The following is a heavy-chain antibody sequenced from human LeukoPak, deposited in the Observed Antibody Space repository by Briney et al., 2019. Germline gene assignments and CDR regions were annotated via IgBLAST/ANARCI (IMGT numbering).Heavy chain of an antibody. Sequence: GRSLRLSCAASGFTFSSYAMHWVRQAPGKGLEWVAVISYDGSKKYYADSVKGRFTISRDNSKNTLYLQMNSLRAEDTAVYYCARPPLYSGYDKLNDYWGQGTLVTVSS. D-gene: IGHD5-12*01. CDR3: ARPPLYSGYDKLNDY. V-gene: IGHV3-30-3*01. CDR2: ISYDGSKK. CDR1: GFTFSSYA. J-gene: IGHJ4*02.